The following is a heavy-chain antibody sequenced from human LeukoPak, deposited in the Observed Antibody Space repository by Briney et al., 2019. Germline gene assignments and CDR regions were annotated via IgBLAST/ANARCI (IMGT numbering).Heavy chain of an antibody. CDR3: ARSLIPGRWYFDL. D-gene: IGHD3-16*01. V-gene: IGHV3-30*04. CDR2: ISTDGSSK. Sequence: GGSLRLSCAVSGFTFSSFPFHWVRQAPGKGLEWVAAISTDGSSKYHGDSVKGRFTISRDNPMNTLYLQMNGLRPDDTAVYYCARSLIPGRWYFDLWGRGTLVTVSS. J-gene: IGHJ2*01. CDR1: GFTFSSFP.